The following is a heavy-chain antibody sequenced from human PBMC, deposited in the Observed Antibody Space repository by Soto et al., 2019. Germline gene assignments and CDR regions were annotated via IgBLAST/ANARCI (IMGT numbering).Heavy chain of an antibody. J-gene: IGHJ6*02. CDR2: IYYSGST. V-gene: IGHV4-59*01. Sequence: ASETLSLTCTVSGGTLTTYYWSWIRQPPGKGLEWIGYIYYSGSTNYNLSLKSRVTISLDTSKNQFSLKLTSVTAADTAVYYCARVGRFGELSASYYYGMDVRGQGTTVTVSS. CDR3: ARVGRFGELSASYYYGMDV. D-gene: IGHD3-10*01. CDR1: GGTLTTYY.